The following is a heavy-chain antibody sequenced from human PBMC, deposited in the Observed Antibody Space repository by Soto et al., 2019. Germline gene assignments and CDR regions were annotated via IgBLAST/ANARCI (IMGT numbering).Heavy chain of an antibody. CDR3: ARDRKSGYSYGPRFDY. Sequence: SETLSLTCTVSGGSISSYYWSWIRQPPGKGLEWIGYIYYSGSTNYNPSLKSRVTISVDTSKNQFSLRLSSVTAADTAVYYCARDRKSGYSYGPRFDYWGQGTLVTVSS. CDR1: GGSISSYY. D-gene: IGHD5-18*01. CDR2: IYYSGST. J-gene: IGHJ4*02. V-gene: IGHV4-59*12.